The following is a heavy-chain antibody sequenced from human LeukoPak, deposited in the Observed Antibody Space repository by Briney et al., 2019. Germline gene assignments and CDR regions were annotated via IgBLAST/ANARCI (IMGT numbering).Heavy chain of an antibody. J-gene: IGHJ5*02. D-gene: IGHD2-2*01. Sequence: ASVKVSCKASGYTFTNYGVSWVRQAPGQGLEWMGWISVYNGNTNYEQKVQGRVTMTTDTSTSTAYMELSSLRSEDTAVYYCARGSFVVVPAASFDPWGQGTLVTVSS. CDR3: ARGSFVVVPAASFDP. V-gene: IGHV1-18*01. CDR2: ISVYNGNT. CDR1: GYTFTNYG.